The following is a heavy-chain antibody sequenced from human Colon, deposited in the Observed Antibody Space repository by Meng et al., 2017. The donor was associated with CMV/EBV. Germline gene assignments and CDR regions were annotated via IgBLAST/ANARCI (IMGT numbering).Heavy chain of an antibody. CDR1: GFTFSSHS. J-gene: IGHJ4*03. V-gene: IGHV3-21*06. D-gene: IGHD1-1*01. CDR3: ARNGGRGY. CDR2: ISSSSNYI. Sequence: GGSLRLSCAASGFTFSSHSMHWVRQAPGKGPEWVSSISSSSNYIFYADSVRGRFTISRDNAKNSLYLQLNSLKAEDTAVYYCARNGGRGYWGQGTMVTVSS.